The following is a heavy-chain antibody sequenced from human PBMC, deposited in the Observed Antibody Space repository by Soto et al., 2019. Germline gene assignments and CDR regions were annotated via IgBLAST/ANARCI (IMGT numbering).Heavy chain of an antibody. D-gene: IGHD3-22*01. CDR2: IYYSGST. J-gene: IGHJ4*02. CDR1: GGSISSYY. Sequence: SETLSLTCTFSGGSISSYYWSWIRQPPGKGLEWIGYIYYSGSTNYNPSLKSRVTISVDTSKNQFSLKLSSVTAADTAVYYCARHYYDSXGYYDDYWGQGTLVTVSS. CDR3: ARHYYDSXGYYDDY. V-gene: IGHV4-59*01.